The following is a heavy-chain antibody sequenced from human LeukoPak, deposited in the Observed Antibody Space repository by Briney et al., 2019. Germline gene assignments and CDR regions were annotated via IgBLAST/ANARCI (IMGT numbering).Heavy chain of an antibody. CDR2: INPSGGST. CDR1: GYTFTSYY. CDR3: ARDDTDYYDRSGYFSY. V-gene: IGHV1-46*01. D-gene: IGHD3-22*01. J-gene: IGHJ4*02. Sequence: ASVKVSCKASGYTFTSYYMHWVRQAPGQGLEWMGIINPSGGSTSYAQKFQGRVTMTRDTSTSTVYMELSSLRSEDTAVYYCARDDTDYYDRSGYFSYWGQGTLVTVSS.